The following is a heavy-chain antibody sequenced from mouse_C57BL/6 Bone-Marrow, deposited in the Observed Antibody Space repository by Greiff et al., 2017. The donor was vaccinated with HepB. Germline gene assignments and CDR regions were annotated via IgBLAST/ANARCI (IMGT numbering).Heavy chain of an antibody. D-gene: IGHD2-5*01. CDR2: IYPSDSET. CDR1: GYTFTSYW. Sequence: QVQLQQPGAELVRPGSSVKLSCKASGYTFTSYWMDWVKQRPGQGLEWIGNIYPSDSETHYNQKFKDKATLTVDKSSSTAYMQLSSLTSEDSAVYYCARSGELSNPSWFAYWGQGTLVTVSA. V-gene: IGHV1-61*01. CDR3: ARSGELSNPSWFAY. J-gene: IGHJ3*01.